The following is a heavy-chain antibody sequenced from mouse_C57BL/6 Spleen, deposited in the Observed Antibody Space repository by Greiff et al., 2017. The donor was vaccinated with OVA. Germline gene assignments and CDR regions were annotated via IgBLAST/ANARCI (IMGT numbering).Heavy chain of an antibody. V-gene: IGHV5-4*03. CDR2: ISDGGSYT. J-gene: IGHJ3*01. Sequence: EVKLMESGGGLVKPGGSLKLSCAASGFTFSSYAMSWVRQTPEKRLEWVATISDGGSYTYYPDNVKGRFTISRDNAKNNLYLQMSHLKSEDTAMYYCARMGESSWFAYWGQGTLVTVSA. CDR3: ARMGESSWFAY. CDR1: GFTFSSYA.